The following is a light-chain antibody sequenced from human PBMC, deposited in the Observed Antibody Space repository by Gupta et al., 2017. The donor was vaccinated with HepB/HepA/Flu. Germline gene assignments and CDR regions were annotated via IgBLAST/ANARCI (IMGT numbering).Light chain of an antibody. CDR2: YDD. V-gene: IGLV1-36*01. J-gene: IGLJ3*02. Sequence: SVVTQPPSLSEAPRQRVSISCSGSWSKIGDNTVNWYQQLPGKAPKFLIYYDDLLPSGVSDRFSGSKSGTSASLTISGLQAEDEADYYCEAWDDTLNGRVFGGGTKLTVL. CDR1: WSKIGDNT. CDR3: EAWDDTLNGRV.